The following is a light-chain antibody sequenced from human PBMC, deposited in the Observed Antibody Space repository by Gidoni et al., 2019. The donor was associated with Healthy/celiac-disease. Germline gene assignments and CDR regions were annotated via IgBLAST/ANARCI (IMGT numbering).Light chain of an antibody. V-gene: IGKV3-20*01. J-gene: IGKJ4*01. CDR1: QSVSSSY. CDR2: GAS. CDR3: QQYGSSPPVT. Sequence: EIVLTQSPGTLSLSPGERATLSCRASQSVSSSYLAWYQQKPGQAPPLLIYGASSRATGIPDRFSGSGSGTDFTLTISRLEPEDFAVYYCQQYGSSPPVTCGGGTKVEIK.